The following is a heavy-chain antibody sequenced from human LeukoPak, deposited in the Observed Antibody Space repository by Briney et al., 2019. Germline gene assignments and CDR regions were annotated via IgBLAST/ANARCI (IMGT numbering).Heavy chain of an antibody. V-gene: IGHV5-51*01. D-gene: IGHD6-19*01. J-gene: IGHJ4*02. CDR2: IYPGDSDT. Sequence: GESLRISCKGSGYSFTSYWIGWVRQMPGKGLEWMGIIYPGDSDTRYSPSFQGQVTISADKSISTAYLQWSSLKASDTAMYYCARHEYSSGWYSDYWGQGTLVTVSS. CDR3: ARHEYSSGWYSDY. CDR1: GYSFTSYW.